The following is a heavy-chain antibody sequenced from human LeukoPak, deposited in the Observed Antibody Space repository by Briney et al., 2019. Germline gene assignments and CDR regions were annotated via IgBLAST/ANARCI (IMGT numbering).Heavy chain of an antibody. CDR2: IIPIFGTA. J-gene: IGHJ6*04. D-gene: IGHD5-18*01. V-gene: IGHV1-69*01. CDR1: GGTFSSYA. CDR3: ARDGEKNTAMDIYYYYYGVDV. Sequence: SVKVSCKASGGTFSSYAISWVRQAPGQGLEWMGGIIPIFGTANYAQKFQGRVTITADESTSTAYMELSSLRSEDTAVYYCARDGEKNTAMDIYYYYYGVDVWGKGTTVTVSS.